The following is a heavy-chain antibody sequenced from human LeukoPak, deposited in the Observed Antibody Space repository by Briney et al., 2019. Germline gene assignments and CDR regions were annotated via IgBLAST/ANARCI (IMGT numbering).Heavy chain of an antibody. CDR2: TSSSSSTI. Sequence: GGSLRLSCAASGFTFSSYSMDWVRQAPGKGLEWVSYTSSSSSTIKYADSVRGRFTIPRDSAENSLYLQMNSLRDEDTAVYYCARARGTGWYFDLWGRGTLVTVSS. CDR3: ARARGTGWYFDL. J-gene: IGHJ2*01. V-gene: IGHV3-48*02. D-gene: IGHD2-15*01. CDR1: GFTFSSYS.